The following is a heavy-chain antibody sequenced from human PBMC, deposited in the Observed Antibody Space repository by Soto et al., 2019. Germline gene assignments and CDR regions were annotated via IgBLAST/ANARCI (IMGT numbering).Heavy chain of an antibody. CDR3: ATRSPAFDY. J-gene: IGHJ4*02. CDR2: ITTDKGKT. CDR1: GYTFTSFG. V-gene: IGHV1-18*01. Sequence: ASVKVSCKTSGYTFTSFGISWVRQAPGQGLEWMGWITTDKGKTNYAQKFQGRVTMTTDTSTSTAYMEQRSLRFDDTAVYYCATRSPAFDYWGQGTLVTVSS.